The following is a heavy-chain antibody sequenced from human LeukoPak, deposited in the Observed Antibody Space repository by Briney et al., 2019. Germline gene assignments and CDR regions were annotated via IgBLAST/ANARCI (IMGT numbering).Heavy chain of an antibody. D-gene: IGHD4-17*01. CDR2: IYYSGST. CDR1: GGSISSYY. CDR3: ARGPNGTTVTTFDY. Sequence: PSETLSLTCTVSGGSISSYYWSWIRQPPGKGLEWIGYIYYSGSTNYNPSLRSRVTISVDTSKNQFSLKLSSVTAADTAVYFCARGPNGTTVTTFDYWGQGTLVTVSS. J-gene: IGHJ4*02. V-gene: IGHV4-59*12.